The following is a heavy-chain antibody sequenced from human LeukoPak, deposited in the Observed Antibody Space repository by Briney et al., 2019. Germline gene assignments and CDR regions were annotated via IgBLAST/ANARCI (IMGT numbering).Heavy chain of an antibody. CDR1: GESFSGYY. CDR3: ARGISMATHFDY. V-gene: IGHV4-34*01. Sequence: SETLSLTCVVYGESFSGYYWTWIRQPPGKGLEWIGEINHSGSTNYNPSLKSRVTISVDTSKNQFSLKLSSVTAADTAVYYCARGISMATHFDYWGQGTLVTVSS. J-gene: IGHJ4*02. CDR2: INHSGST. D-gene: IGHD5-24*01.